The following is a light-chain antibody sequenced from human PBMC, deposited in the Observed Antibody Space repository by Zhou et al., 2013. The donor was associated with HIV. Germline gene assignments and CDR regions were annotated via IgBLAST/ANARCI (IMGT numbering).Light chain of an antibody. J-gene: IGLJ2*01. Sequence: QSVLTQPPSVSGAPGQRVTISCTGSNSNIGAGYDVHWYQQIPGTVPKLLIFGNSNRPSGVPDRFSGSKSGTSASLAITGLQTGDEADYYCGTWDSSLSAVVFGGGTKLTVL. CDR1: NSNIGAGYD. CDR2: GNS. V-gene: IGLV1-40*01. CDR3: GTWDSSLSAVV.